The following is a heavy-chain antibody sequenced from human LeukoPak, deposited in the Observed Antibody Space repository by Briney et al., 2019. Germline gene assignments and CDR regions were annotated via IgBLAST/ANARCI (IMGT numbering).Heavy chain of an antibody. CDR2: ISGSGDNT. D-gene: IGHD1-1*01. V-gene: IGHV3-23*01. J-gene: IGHJ5*02. CDR3: AKDLWNDP. CDR1: GFTFSSYE. Sequence: PGGSLRLSCAASGFTFSSYEMNWVRQAPGQGLEWVAGISGSGDNTHYADSVKGRFTISRDNLKSTLDLHMNSLRAEDMAVYYCAKDLWNDPWGQGTLVTVSS.